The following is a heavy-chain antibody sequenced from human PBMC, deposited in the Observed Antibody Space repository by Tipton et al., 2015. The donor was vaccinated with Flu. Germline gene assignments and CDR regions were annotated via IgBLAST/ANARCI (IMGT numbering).Heavy chain of an antibody. V-gene: IGHV6-1*01. CDR3: ARGTGYCSSTRCFHGMDV. D-gene: IGHD2-2*01. CDR2: TYYRSKWYN. Sequence: GLVKPSQTLSLTCAISGDSVSSSSAAWNWIRQSPSRGLEWLGRTYYRSKWYNDYAVSVKSRITINPDTSKNQFSLQLNSVTPEDTAVYYCARGTGYCSSTRCFHGMDVWGQGTTVTVSS. J-gene: IGHJ6*02. CDR1: GDSVSSSSAA.